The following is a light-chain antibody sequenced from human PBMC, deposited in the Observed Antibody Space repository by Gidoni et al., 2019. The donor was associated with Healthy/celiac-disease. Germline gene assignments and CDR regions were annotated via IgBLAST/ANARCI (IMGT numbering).Light chain of an antibody. CDR3: QQYYSTLRT. CDR1: QSVLYSSNNKNY. Sequence: IVMTQSPDPLAVSLGERATINCKSSQSVLYSSNNKNYLAWYQQKPGQPPKLLIYWASTRESGVPDRFSGSGSGTDFTLTISSLQAEDVAVYYCQQYYSTLRTFXQXTKVEIK. CDR2: WAS. J-gene: IGKJ1*01. V-gene: IGKV4-1*01.